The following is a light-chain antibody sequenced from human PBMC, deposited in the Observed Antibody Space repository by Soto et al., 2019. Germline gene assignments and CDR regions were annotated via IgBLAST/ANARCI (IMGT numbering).Light chain of an antibody. J-gene: IGLJ3*02. CDR1: SSDIGADND. CDR2: DNT. Sequence: QLVLTQPPSVSGAPGQTVTISCTGSSSDIGADNDVHWYQQLPGTPPKLLIYDNTNRPSGVPDRFSGSKSGTSASLAITGLQAEDEADYYCQSFDSSLSGRVFGGGTKVTVL. CDR3: QSFDSSLSGRV. V-gene: IGLV1-40*01.